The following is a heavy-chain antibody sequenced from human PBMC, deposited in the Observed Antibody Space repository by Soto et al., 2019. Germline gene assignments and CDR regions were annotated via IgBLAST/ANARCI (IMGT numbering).Heavy chain of an antibody. CDR1: GYTFTSYY. Sequence: ASVNLSCKASGYTFTSYYMHWVRQAPGQGLEWMGIINPSGGSTSYAQKFQGRVTMTRDTSTSTVYMELSSLRSEDTAVYYCAREVVSYYYGMDVWGKGPTVTFAS. V-gene: IGHV1-46*01. J-gene: IGHJ6*04. D-gene: IGHD2-15*01. CDR2: INPSGGST. CDR3: AREVVSYYYGMDV.